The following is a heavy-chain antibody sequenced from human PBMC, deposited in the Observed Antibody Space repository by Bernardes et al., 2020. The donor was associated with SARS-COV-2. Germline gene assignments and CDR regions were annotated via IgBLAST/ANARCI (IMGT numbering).Heavy chain of an antibody. Sequence: SEPLSLTCTVSGGSISSSSYYWGWLLQPPGKGLEWIGSIYYSGSTYYNPSLKSRVTISVDTSKNQFSLKLSSVTAADTAVYYCARLTTYSSGWFSFDYWGQGTLVTVSS. CDR2: IYYSGST. D-gene: IGHD6-19*01. CDR3: ARLTTYSSGWFSFDY. CDR1: GGSISSSSYY. V-gene: IGHV4-39*01. J-gene: IGHJ4*02.